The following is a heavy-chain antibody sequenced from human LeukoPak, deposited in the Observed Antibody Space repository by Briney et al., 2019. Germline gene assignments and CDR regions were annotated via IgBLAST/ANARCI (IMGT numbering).Heavy chain of an antibody. CDR3: AREYSGSARVWFDP. J-gene: IGHJ5*02. CDR2: INHSGST. CDR1: EFTVSSNY. D-gene: IGHD1-26*01. Sequence: SGGSLRLSCAASEFTVSSNYMSWVRQPPGKGLEWIGEINHSGSTNYNPSLKSRVTISVDTSKNQFSLKLSSVTAADTAVYYCAREYSGSARVWFDPWGQGTLVIVSS. V-gene: IGHV4-34*01.